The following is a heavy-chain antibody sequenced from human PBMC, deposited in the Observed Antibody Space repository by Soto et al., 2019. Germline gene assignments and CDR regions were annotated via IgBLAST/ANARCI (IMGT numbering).Heavy chain of an antibody. Sequence: PSETLSLTCAVYGGSFSGYYWSWIRQPPGKGLEWIGEINHSGSTNYNPSLKSRVIISVDTSKNQFSLKLSSVTAADTAVYYCARSRYDFWSGYRNASFDPWGQGTLVTVSS. J-gene: IGHJ5*02. V-gene: IGHV4-34*01. CDR2: INHSGST. CDR3: ARSRYDFWSGYRNASFDP. D-gene: IGHD3-3*01. CDR1: GGSFSGYY.